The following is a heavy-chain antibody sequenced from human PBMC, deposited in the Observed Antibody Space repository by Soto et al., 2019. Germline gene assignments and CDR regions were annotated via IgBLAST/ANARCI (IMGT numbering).Heavy chain of an antibody. Sequence: GGSLRLSCAASGFTFSSYSMNWVRQAPGKGLERVSYTSSSSSTIYYADSVKGRFTISRDNAKNSLYLQMNSLRAEDTAVYYCASDPAYYDFWSGFPPSRINMDVWGKGTTVTVSS. V-gene: IGHV3-48*01. CDR3: ASDPAYYDFWSGFPPSRINMDV. CDR1: GFTFSSYS. D-gene: IGHD3-3*01. CDR2: TSSSSSTI. J-gene: IGHJ6*03.